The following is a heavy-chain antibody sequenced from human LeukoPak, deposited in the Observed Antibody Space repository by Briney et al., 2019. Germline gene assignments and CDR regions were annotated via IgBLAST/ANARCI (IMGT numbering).Heavy chain of an antibody. CDR1: GFTVSSNY. D-gene: IGHD2-21*02. CDR2: IYSGGST. CDR3: ARGAHDLPYYYYGMDV. V-gene: IGHV3-53*05. Sequence: GGSLRLSCAASGFTVSSNYMSWVRQAPGRGLEWVSVIYSGGSTYYADSVKGRFTISRDNSKNTLYLQMNSLRAEDTAVYYCARGAHDLPYYYYGMDVWGQGTTVTVSS. J-gene: IGHJ6*02.